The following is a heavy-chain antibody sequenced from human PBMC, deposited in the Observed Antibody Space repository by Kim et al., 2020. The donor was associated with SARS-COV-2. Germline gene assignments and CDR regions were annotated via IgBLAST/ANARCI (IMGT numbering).Heavy chain of an antibody. CDR3: AKVAMGYYYYYGMDV. J-gene: IGHJ6*02. CDR1: GFTFGDYV. CDR2: ISWNSGSI. V-gene: IGHV3-9*01. Sequence: GGSLRLSCAASGFTFGDYVMHWVRQAPGKGLEWVSGISWNSGSIGYADSVKGRFTISRDNAKNSLYLQMNSLRAEDTALYFCAKVAMGYYYYYGMDVWGQGTTVTVSS. D-gene: IGHD2-2*01.